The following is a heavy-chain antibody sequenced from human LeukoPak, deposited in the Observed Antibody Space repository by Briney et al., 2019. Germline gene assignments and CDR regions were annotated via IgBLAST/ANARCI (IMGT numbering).Heavy chain of an antibody. V-gene: IGHV1-24*01. Sequence: GASVKVSCKVSGYTLTELSMHWVRQAPGKGLEWMGGFDPEDGETIYAQKFQGRVTMTEDTSTDTAYMGLSSLRSEDTAVYYCATDLSYSNSYYYYGMDVWGQGTTVTVSS. CDR2: FDPEDGET. CDR1: GYTLTELS. J-gene: IGHJ6*02. D-gene: IGHD4-11*01. CDR3: ATDLSYSNSYYYYGMDV.